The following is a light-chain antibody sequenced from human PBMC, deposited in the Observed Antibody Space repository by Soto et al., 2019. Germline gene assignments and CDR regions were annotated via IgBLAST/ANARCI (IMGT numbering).Light chain of an antibody. CDR3: SSYTSSRTLYV. Sequence: QSVLTQPASVSGSPGQSITISCTGTSSDVGGYNYVSWYQQHPGRAPELMIYDVSNRPSGVSNRFSGSKSGNTASLIIFGLQAEDEADYYCSSYTSSRTLYVFGTGTKVTVL. CDR1: SSDVGGYNY. V-gene: IGLV2-14*01. J-gene: IGLJ1*01. CDR2: DVS.